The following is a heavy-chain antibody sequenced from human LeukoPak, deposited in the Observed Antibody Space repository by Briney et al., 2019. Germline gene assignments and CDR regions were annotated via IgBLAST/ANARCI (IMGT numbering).Heavy chain of an antibody. CDR2: ITTSGNTI. D-gene: IGHD1-26*01. CDR1: GFTFSDYY. Sequence: KAGGSLRLSCAASGFTFSDYYMSWIRQAPGKGLEWISYITTSGNTIHYADSVKGRFTISRDNAKNSLYLQMNSLRAEDSALYYCVRVYSGSHYGTDYWGQGTLVTVSS. J-gene: IGHJ4*02. V-gene: IGHV3-11*04. CDR3: VRVYSGSHYGTDY.